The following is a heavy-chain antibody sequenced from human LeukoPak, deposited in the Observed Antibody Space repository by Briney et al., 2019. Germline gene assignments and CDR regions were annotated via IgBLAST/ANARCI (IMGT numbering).Heavy chain of an antibody. J-gene: IGHJ4*02. D-gene: IGHD2-15*01. V-gene: IGHV3-23*01. CDR3: VKAPATSCSGVYCYPFDH. Sequence: PGGSLRLLCAASGFPLRSYAMSWVRQAPGKGLEGGSATSSSDAGTHSAESVRGRFTISRDNSKNTLFLQMNSLRVEDAAVYYCVKAPATSCSGVYCYPFDHWGQGTLVTVSS. CDR2: TSSSDAGT. CDR1: GFPLRSYA.